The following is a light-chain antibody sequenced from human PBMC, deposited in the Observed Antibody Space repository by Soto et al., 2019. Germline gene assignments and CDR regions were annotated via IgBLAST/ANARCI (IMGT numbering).Light chain of an antibody. Sequence: EIVLTQSPVTLSLSPGERATLSCRASQSIGTYLAWYQQKPDQAPRLLINHASNRATGIPARFSGSGSGTVFTLTISSLEPEDFAVYYCQQRSDWTRTFGQGTKVEVK. J-gene: IGKJ1*01. CDR2: HAS. CDR1: QSIGTY. V-gene: IGKV3-11*01. CDR3: QQRSDWTRT.